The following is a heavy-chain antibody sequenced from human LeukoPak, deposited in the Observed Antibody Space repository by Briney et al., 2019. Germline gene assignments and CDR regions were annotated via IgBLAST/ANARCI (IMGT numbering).Heavy chain of an antibody. V-gene: IGHV3-30*02. CDR3: AKDPRGSYSRDYYYYMDV. Sequence: GGSLRLSCSASGFTFITHGMHWFRQAPGKGLEWVAFIWGDGSHEYYADSVQGRFTISRDNSKSTLYLQMNSLRAEDAAVYYCAKDPRGSYSRDYYYYMDVWGKGTTVTVSS. D-gene: IGHD1-26*01. CDR2: IWGDGSHE. CDR1: GFTFITHG. J-gene: IGHJ6*03.